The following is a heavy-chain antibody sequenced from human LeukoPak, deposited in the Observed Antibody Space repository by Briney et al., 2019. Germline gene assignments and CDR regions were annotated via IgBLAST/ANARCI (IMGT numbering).Heavy chain of an antibody. CDR1: GFTFGDYA. J-gene: IGHJ1*01. CDR2: IRSKAYGGTT. CDR3: TISSSWYSEYFQH. Sequence: GGSLRLSCTASGFTFGDYAMSWVRQAPGKGLEWVGFIRSKAYGGTTEYAASMKGRFTISRDDSKSIAYLQMNSLKTEDTAVYYCTISSSWYSEYFQHWGQGTLVTVSS. V-gene: IGHV3-49*04. D-gene: IGHD6-13*01.